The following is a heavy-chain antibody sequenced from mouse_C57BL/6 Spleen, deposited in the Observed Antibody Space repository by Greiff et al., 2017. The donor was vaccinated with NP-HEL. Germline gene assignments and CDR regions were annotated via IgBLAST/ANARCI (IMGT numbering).Heavy chain of an antibody. Sequence: EVHLVESGGGLVKPGGSLKLSCAASGFTFSSYAMSWVRQTPEKRLEWVATISDGGSYTYYPDNVKGRFTISRDNAKNNLYLQMSHLKSEDTAMYYCARVHYDEGYAMDYWGQGTSVTVSS. D-gene: IGHD2-4*01. J-gene: IGHJ4*01. CDR3: ARVHYDEGYAMDY. CDR2: ISDGGSYT. CDR1: GFTFSSYA. V-gene: IGHV5-4*01.